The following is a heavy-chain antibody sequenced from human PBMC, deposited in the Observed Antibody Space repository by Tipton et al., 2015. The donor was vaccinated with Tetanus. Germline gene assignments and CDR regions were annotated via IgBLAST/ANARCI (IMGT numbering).Heavy chain of an antibody. CDR2: IYSTGTT. D-gene: IGHD2-21*01. CDR1: GGSITYFY. CDR3: ARDSHVGAPVVNCFDR. J-gene: IGHJ4*02. V-gene: IGHV4-4*08. Sequence: TLSLTCTVSGGSITYFYWNWIRQAPGKGLEWIGNIYSTGTTSYNPSLRSRVSLSVDVSKNQFSLRVSSVTAADTALYFCARDSHVGAPVVNCFDRWGLGTLVTVSS.